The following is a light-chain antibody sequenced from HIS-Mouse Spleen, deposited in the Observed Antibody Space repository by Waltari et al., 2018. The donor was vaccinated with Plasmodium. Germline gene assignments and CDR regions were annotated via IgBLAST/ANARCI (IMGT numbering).Light chain of an antibody. CDR2: GAS. J-gene: IGKJ3*01. Sequence: EIVMTQSPATLSVSPGERATLSCRASQSVSSNLAWYTKKPGQAPRLLIYGASTSATGIPARFSGSGSGTEFTLTISSLQSEDFAVYYCQQYNNWSFTFGPGTKVDIK. V-gene: IGKV3-15*01. CDR1: QSVSSN. CDR3: QQYNNWSFT.